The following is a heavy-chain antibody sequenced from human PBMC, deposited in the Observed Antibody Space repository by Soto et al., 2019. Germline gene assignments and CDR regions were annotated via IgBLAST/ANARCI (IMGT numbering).Heavy chain of an antibody. V-gene: IGHV1-69*04. CDR3: ARDKGYCSDTSCPDFDY. CDR1: GGALSSYT. Sequence: PVKVSCKAAGGALSSYTFSWVRQNPGQGLEWMGRVIPNLGVTNYAKKFQGRFTIVVDTSTSTAYMELNSLRYEDTAVYYCARDKGYCSDTSCPDFDYWGQGALVTVSS. D-gene: IGHD2-15*01. J-gene: IGHJ4*02. CDR2: VIPNLGVT.